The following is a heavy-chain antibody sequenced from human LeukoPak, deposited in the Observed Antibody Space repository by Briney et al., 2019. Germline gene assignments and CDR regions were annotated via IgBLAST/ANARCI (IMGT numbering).Heavy chain of an antibody. CDR2: IYYSGST. J-gene: IGHJ5*02. Sequence: SETLSLTCTVSGGSISSSSYYWGWIRQPPGKGLEWIGSIYYSGSTYYNPSLKSRVTISVDTPKNQFSLKLSSVTAADTAVYYCAGRRCSGGSCYSVWFDPWGQGTLVTVSS. V-gene: IGHV4-39*01. CDR3: AGRRCSGGSCYSVWFDP. D-gene: IGHD2-15*01. CDR1: GGSISSSSYY.